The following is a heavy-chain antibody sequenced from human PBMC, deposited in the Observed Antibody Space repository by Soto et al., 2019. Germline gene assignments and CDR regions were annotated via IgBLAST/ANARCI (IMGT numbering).Heavy chain of an antibody. Sequence: SVKVSCKASGGTFSSYTISWVRQAPGQRLEWMGRIIPILGIANYAQKFQGRVMITADKSTSTAYMELSSLRSEDTAVYYCARDIVVVVADYYMDVWGKGTTVTVSS. CDR3: ARDIVVVVADYYMDV. J-gene: IGHJ6*03. CDR2: IIPILGIA. CDR1: GGTFSSYT. V-gene: IGHV1-69*04. D-gene: IGHD2-15*01.